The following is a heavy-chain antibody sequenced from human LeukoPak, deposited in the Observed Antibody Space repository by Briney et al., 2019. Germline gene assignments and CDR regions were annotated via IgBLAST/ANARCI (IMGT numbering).Heavy chain of an antibody. Sequence: ASVKVSCKASGYTFTSYGISWVRQAPGQGLEWMGWISAYNGNTNYAQKLQGRVTMTTDTSTSTAYMELRSLRSDDTAVYYCARDSDNWNDGGFAKIDYGGQGTLVTVSS. CDR1: GYTFTSYG. V-gene: IGHV1-18*01. CDR2: ISAYNGNT. CDR3: ARDSDNWNDGGFAKIDY. D-gene: IGHD1-20*01. J-gene: IGHJ4*02.